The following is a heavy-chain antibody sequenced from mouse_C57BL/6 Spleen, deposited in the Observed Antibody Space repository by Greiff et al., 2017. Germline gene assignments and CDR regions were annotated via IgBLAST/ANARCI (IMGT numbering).Heavy chain of an antibody. CDR3: ARIGTAQAPYAMDY. CDR2: IYPGDGDT. J-gene: IGHJ4*01. D-gene: IGHD3-2*02. CDR1: GYAFSSSW. V-gene: IGHV1-82*01. Sequence: QVQLQQSGPELVKPGASVKISCKASGYAFSSSWMNWVKQRPGKGLEWIGRIYPGDGDTNYNGKFKGKATLTADKSSSTAYMQLSSLTSEDSAVYFCARIGTAQAPYAMDYWGQGTSVTVSS.